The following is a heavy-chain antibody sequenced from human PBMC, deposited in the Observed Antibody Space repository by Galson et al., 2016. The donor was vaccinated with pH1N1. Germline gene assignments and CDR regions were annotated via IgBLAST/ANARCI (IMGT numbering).Heavy chain of an antibody. CDR3: ARSSSSRETEYYFDY. J-gene: IGHJ4*02. CDR2: IYYSGST. CDR1: GGSISSGGYY. Sequence: LSLTCTVSGGSISSGGYYWSWIRQHPGKGLEWIGYIYYSGSTYYNPSLKSRVTISVDTSKNQFSLKLSPVTAADTAVYYRARSSSSRETEYYFDYWGQGTLVTVSS. D-gene: IGHD6-13*01. V-gene: IGHV4-31*03.